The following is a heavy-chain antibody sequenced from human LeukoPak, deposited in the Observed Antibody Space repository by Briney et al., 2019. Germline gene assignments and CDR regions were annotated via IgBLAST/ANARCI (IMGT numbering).Heavy chain of an antibody. CDR1: GGSISNYD. J-gene: IGHJ4*02. CDR2: INHSGST. Sequence: SETLSLTCTVSGGSISNYDWSWNRQPAGKGLEWIGEINHSGSTNYNPSLKSRVTISVDTSKNQFSLKLSSVTAADTAVYYCARHRKQLVRIGYFDYWGQGTLVTVSS. D-gene: IGHD6-13*01. CDR3: ARHRKQLVRIGYFDY. V-gene: IGHV4-34*01.